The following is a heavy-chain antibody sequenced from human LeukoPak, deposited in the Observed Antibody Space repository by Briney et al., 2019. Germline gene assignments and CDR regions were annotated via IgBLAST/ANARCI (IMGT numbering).Heavy chain of an antibody. V-gene: IGHV1-69*01. J-gene: IGHJ5*02. CDR2: IIPIFGTP. CDR3: ARSGSSVPNNWLDT. D-gene: IGHD6-6*01. Sequence: SVKVSCKASGGTFRTHAITWVRPAPGHGLALLGGIIPIFGTPSYVRKFQGRVTITVDDSTGKAYMELTSLGSEDTAVYYCARSGSSVPNNWLDTWGQGTLVTVSS. CDR1: GGTFRTHA.